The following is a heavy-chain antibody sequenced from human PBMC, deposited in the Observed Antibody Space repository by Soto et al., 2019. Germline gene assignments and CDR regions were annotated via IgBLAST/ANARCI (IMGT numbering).Heavy chain of an antibody. J-gene: IGHJ4*02. CDR1: GYTFTSYD. CDR3: ARGIHMELTPDX. D-gene: IGHD3-10*01. CDR2: MNPNSGNT. Sequence: ASVKVSCKASGYTFTSYDINWVRQATGQGLEWVGCMNPNSGNTGYAQKFQGRVNMTRNTSISTAYMELSSLRSEDTAVYYCARGIHMELTPDXWGQGTLVTVSX. V-gene: IGHV1-8*01.